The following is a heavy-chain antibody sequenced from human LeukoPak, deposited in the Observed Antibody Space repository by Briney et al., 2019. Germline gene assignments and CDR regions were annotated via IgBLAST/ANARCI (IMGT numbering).Heavy chain of an antibody. CDR3: TTSDINYRPFDN. Sequence: GGSLRLSCAASGITYYSMHWVRQAPGQGLEGVCSISSSSNYIYCAYSGKGRVTISIDNAKNSLFLQVSSMRAEDTAVYYCTTSDINYRPFDNWGQGTLVTVSS. D-gene: IGHD4-11*01. CDR1: GITYYS. CDR2: ISSSSNYI. V-gene: IGHV3-21*01. J-gene: IGHJ4*02.